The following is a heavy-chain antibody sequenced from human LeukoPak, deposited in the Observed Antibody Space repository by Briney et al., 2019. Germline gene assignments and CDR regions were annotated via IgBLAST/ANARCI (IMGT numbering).Heavy chain of an antibody. V-gene: IGHV3-30*04. CDR3: ARGVYSGSRIDY. CDR2: ISYDGSVK. D-gene: IGHD5-12*01. CDR1: GFTFRSYA. Sequence: GGSLRLSGSAPGFTFRSYALHWFRQAPGKGLEWVAVISYDGSVKHYADSVKGRFTTSRDTSKNTLFLHMNSLRAEETAIYYCARGVYSGSRIDYWGQGTLVTVSS. J-gene: IGHJ4*02.